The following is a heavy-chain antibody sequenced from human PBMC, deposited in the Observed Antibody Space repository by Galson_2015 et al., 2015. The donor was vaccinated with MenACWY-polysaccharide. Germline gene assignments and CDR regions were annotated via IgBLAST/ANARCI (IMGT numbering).Heavy chain of an antibody. CDR1: GFTFSSYW. CDR3: ARQCGTGKTGTPSCMDV. Sequence: SLRLSCAASGFTFSSYWMHWVRQVPGKGLVWLSRINSDGSSTSYADSVKGRFTISRDNAKNTVYLQMNSLRAEDTAVYYCARQCGTGKTGTPSCMDVWGKGTTVTVSS. D-gene: IGHD1-1*01. V-gene: IGHV3-74*01. CDR2: INSDGSST. J-gene: IGHJ6*03.